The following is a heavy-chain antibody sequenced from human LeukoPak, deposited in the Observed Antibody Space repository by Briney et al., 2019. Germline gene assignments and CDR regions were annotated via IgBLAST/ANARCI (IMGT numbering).Heavy chain of an antibody. J-gene: IGHJ6*02. CDR2: ISYDGSNK. V-gene: IGHV3-30-3*01. CDR1: GFTFSSYA. CDR3: ARDTASGGSLYYYYGMDV. Sequence: GGSLRLSCAASGFTFSSYAMHWVRQAPGKGLEWVAVISYDGSNKYYADSVKGRFTISRDNSKNTLYLQMNSLRAEDTAVYYCARDTASGGSLYYYYGMDVWGQGTTVTVS. D-gene: IGHD2-15*01.